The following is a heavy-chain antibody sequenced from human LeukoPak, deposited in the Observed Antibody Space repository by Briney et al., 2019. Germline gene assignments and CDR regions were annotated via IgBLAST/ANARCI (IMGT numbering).Heavy chain of an antibody. CDR2: IYPGDSDT. CDR1: GYSFTSYW. D-gene: IGHD3-22*01. Sequence: GESLKISCKCSGYSFTSYWSGWVRQMPGKVLEWRGIIYPGDSDTRYSPSFQGQVTISADKSISTAYLQWSSLKASDTAMYYCAIKGDYYDSSGYYYYFDYWGQGTLVTVSS. CDR3: AIKGDYYDSSGYYYYFDY. V-gene: IGHV5-51*01. J-gene: IGHJ4*02.